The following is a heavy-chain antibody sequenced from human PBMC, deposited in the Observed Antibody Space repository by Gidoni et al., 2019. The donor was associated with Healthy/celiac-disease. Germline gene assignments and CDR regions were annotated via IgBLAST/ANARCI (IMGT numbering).Heavy chain of an antibody. V-gene: IGHV4-30-4*01. CDR1: GGSISSGDYY. D-gene: IGHD4-17*01. Sequence: QVQLQESGPGLVKPSQTLSLTCTVSGGSISSGDYYWRWIRQPPGKGLEWIGYIYYSGSNYYHPSLKSRVTISVDTSKNQFSLKLSSVTAADTAVYYCARGANYGDNSEAFDIWGQGTMVTVSS. CDR3: ARGANYGDNSEAFDI. CDR2: IYYSGSN. J-gene: IGHJ3*02.